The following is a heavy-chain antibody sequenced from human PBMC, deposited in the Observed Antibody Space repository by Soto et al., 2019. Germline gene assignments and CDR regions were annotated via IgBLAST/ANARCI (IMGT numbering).Heavy chain of an antibody. Sequence: ASVKVSCKASGYTFTSYGISWVRQAPGQGLEWMGWISAYNGNTNYAQNLQGRVTMATDTSTSTAYMELRSLRSDDTAVYYCARDEDAAMPHFFDYWGQGTPVTVLL. CDR1: GYTFTSYG. CDR2: ISAYNGNT. CDR3: ARDEDAAMPHFFDY. V-gene: IGHV1-18*04. D-gene: IGHD5-18*01. J-gene: IGHJ4*02.